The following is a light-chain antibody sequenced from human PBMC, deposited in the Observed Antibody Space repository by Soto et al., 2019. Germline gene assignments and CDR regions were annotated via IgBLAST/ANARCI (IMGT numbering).Light chain of an antibody. J-gene: IGKJ1*01. CDR1: QSVSSN. Sequence: EIVMTQSPATLSVSPGERATLSCRASQSVSSNLACYQQKPGQAPRLLIYGASTRATGIPARFSGSRSGTEFTLTISSLQSEDFAVYYGQQYNNWPWTFVQGTQVEIK. CDR2: GAS. CDR3: QQYNNWPWT. V-gene: IGKV3D-15*01.